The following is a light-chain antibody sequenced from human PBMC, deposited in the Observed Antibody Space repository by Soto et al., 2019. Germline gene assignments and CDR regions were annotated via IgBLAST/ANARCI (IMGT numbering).Light chain of an antibody. CDR1: STDVGRYNY. Sequence: QSVLTQPASVSGSPGQSITISCTGTSTDVGRYNYVSWYQQHPGKAPKLMVYDVSNRPSWVSDRFSGSKSGITASLTISGLQAEDEADYYCTSYTSYSTSVFVTGTKVTVL. V-gene: IGLV2-14*01. CDR2: DVS. CDR3: TSYTSYSTSV. J-gene: IGLJ1*01.